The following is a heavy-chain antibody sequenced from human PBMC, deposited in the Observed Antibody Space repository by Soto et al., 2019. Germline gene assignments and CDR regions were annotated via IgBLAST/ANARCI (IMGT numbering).Heavy chain of an antibody. CDR3: ARLGSSWYMGGGYFDY. CDR1: GYSFTSQW. Sequence: GESLKISCKGSGYSFTSQWIARVRQMPGKGLEWMGTVYPSDSHTRYSPSFQGQVTISADKSISTAYLQWSSLKASDTAMYYCARLGSSWYMGGGYFDYWGQGTLVTVSS. J-gene: IGHJ4*02. V-gene: IGHV5-51*01. CDR2: VYPSDSHT. D-gene: IGHD6-13*01.